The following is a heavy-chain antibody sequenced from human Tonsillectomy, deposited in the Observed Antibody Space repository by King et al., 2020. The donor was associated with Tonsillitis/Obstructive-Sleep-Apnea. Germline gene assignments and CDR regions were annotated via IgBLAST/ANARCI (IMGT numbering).Heavy chain of an antibody. D-gene: IGHD3-22*01. CDR3: AKXXTXXVVVIPXXDAXDI. J-gene: IGHJ3*02. Sequence: VQLVESGGGLVQPGGSLRLSCAASGFTXSSYAMSWVRQAPGKGLEWVSXISXXXXSTXYXDSXKGRFTISRDNXKNTLYLQMNSLRAEDTAVYYCAKXXTXXVVVIPXXDAXDIWXXXTMVXVS. CDR2: ISXXXXST. CDR1: GFTXSSYA. V-gene: IGHV3-23*04.